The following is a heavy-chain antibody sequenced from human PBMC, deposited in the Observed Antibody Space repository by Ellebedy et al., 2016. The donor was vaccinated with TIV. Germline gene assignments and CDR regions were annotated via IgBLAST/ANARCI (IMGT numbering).Heavy chain of an antibody. V-gene: IGHV3-48*03. CDR3: AREDYDDYENWFDV. CDR2: ISSSGLTK. CDR1: GFTFNPYE. J-gene: IGHJ4*02. Sequence: GESLKISCAASGFTFNPYEMNWVRQAPGKGLEWVSYISSSGLTKFYADSVKGRFTVSRDNAKNSLYLELNNLRAEDTAVYYCAREDYDDYENWFDVWGQGTLVTVSS. D-gene: IGHD4-17*01.